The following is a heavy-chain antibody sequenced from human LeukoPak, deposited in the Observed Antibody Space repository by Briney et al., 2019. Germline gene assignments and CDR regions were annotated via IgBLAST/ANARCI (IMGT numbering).Heavy chain of an antibody. J-gene: IGHJ5*02. CDR2: INHSGST. Sequence: SETLSLTCAVYGGSFSGYYWNWIRQAPGKGLEWIGEINHSGSTRYNPSLKSRLTMSVDTSRNQFSLKLSSVTAADTAVYYCARGLLSGGNWFDPWGQGTLVTVSS. CDR1: GGSFSGYY. V-gene: IGHV4-34*01. CDR3: ARGLLSGGNWFDP. D-gene: IGHD6-25*01.